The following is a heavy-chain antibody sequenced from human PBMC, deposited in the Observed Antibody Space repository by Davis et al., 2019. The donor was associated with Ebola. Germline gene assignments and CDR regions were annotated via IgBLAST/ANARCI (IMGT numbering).Heavy chain of an antibody. CDR3: ARGAQISMIVVVPELGGMDV. J-gene: IGHJ6*02. Sequence: AASVKVSCKASGYTFSSHGISWVRQAPGQGLEWMGWISAYNDNTNYAQKFHGRVTMTTDTSTNTAYMELRNLRSDDTAVYYCARGAQISMIVVVPELGGMDVWGQGTTVIVSS. D-gene: IGHD3-22*01. V-gene: IGHV1-18*04. CDR1: GYTFSSHG. CDR2: ISAYNDNT.